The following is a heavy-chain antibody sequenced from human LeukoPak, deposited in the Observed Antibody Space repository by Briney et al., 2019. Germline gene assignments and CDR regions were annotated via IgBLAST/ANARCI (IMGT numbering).Heavy chain of an antibody. CDR2: ISSDGSSR. CDR1: GFTFSSYW. V-gene: IGHV3-74*01. J-gene: IGHJ4*02. D-gene: IGHD3-10*01. Sequence: GGSLRLSCAASGFTFSSYWMHWGRQAPGKGLVWVSRISSDGSSRNYADSVKGRFTISRDNAKNTLYLQMNSLRAEDTAVYYCARSYSGSYWYYWGQGTLVTVSS. CDR3: ARSYSGSYWYY.